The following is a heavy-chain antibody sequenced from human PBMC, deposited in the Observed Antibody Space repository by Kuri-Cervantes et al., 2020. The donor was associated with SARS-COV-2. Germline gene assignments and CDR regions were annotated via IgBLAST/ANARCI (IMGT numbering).Heavy chain of an antibody. CDR2: IIPSFGTT. V-gene: IGHV1-69*13. CDR3: TREGHSSGWDAEYFHH. J-gene: IGHJ1*01. CDR1: GGTFSNYG. D-gene: IGHD6-19*01. Sequence: SVKVSCKASGGTFSNYGTSWVRQAPGQGLEWMGGIIPSFGTTKYARKFQGRVTITADESTSTAYMELSSLRYEDAAVYYCTREGHSSGWDAEYFHHWGQGTLVTVSS.